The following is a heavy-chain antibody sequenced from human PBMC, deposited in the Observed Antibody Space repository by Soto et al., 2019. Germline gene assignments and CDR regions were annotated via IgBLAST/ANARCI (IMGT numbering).Heavy chain of an antibody. Sequence: LSCTTSGFTFGDYALSWVRQAPGKGLEWVGFIRRNAYGETTDYAASVKGRFTISRDDSKSIAYLQMNSLRTEDTALYYCTRASSLDFDFWGQGTLVTVSS. CDR1: GFTFGDYA. D-gene: IGHD3-16*01. V-gene: IGHV3-49*04. J-gene: IGHJ4*02. CDR2: IRRNAYGETT. CDR3: TRASSLDFDF.